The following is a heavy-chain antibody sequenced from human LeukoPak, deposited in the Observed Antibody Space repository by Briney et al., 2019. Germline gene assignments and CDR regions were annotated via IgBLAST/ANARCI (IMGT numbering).Heavy chain of an antibody. V-gene: IGHV1-18*01. CDR1: GYTFTSYG. CDR2: IGAYNGNT. J-gene: IGHJ4*02. Sequence: ASVKVSCKASGYTFTSYGISWVRQAPGQGLEWMGWIGAYNGNTNYAQKLQGRVTMTTDTSTSTAYMELRSLRSDDTAVYYCARSDIVVVPAAPPTPFDYWGQGTLVTVSS. CDR3: ARSDIVVVPAAPPTPFDY. D-gene: IGHD2-2*01.